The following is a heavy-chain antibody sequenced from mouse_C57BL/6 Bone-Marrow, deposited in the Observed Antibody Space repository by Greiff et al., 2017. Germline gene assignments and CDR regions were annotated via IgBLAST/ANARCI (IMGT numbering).Heavy chain of an antibody. V-gene: IGHV3-6*01. J-gene: IGHJ1*03. CDR2: ISYDGSN. CDR3: ARGDYYGSSYWYFDV. Sequence: DVHLVESGPGLVKPSQSLSLTCSVTGYSITSGYYWNWIRQFPGNKLEWMGYISYDGSNNYNPSLKNRISITRDTSKNQFFLKLNSVTTEDTATYYCARGDYYGSSYWYFDVWGTGTTVTVSS. D-gene: IGHD1-1*01. CDR1: GYSITSGYY.